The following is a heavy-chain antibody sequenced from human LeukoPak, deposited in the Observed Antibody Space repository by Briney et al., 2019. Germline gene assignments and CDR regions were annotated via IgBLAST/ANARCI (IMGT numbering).Heavy chain of an antibody. D-gene: IGHD4-17*01. Sequence: ASVKVSCKASGGTFSSYAISWVRQAPGQGLEWMGRIIPILGIANYAQKFQGRVTITADKSTSTAYMELSSLRSEDTAVYYCARDIYGDYGVYFDYWGQGTLDTVSS. V-gene: IGHV1-69*04. CDR1: GGTFSSYA. J-gene: IGHJ4*02. CDR3: ARDIYGDYGVYFDY. CDR2: IIPILGIA.